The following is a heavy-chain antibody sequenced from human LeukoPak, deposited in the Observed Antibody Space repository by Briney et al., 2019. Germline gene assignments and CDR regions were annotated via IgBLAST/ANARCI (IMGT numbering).Heavy chain of an antibody. V-gene: IGHV3-30-3*01. CDR2: ISYDGSNK. J-gene: IGHJ4*02. CDR3: AKAGCRDACYIIDY. D-gene: IGHD2-8*02. CDR1: GFTFSSYA. Sequence: PGRSLRLSCAASGFTFSSYAMHWVRQAPGKGLEWVAVISYDGSNKYYADSVKGRFTNSRDNAKNSLYLQMNSLRDEDTAFYYCAKAGCRDACYIIDYWGQGTLATVSS.